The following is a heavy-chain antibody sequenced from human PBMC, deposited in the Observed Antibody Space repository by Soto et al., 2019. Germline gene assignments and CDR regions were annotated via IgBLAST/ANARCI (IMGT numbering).Heavy chain of an antibody. D-gene: IGHD1-26*01. J-gene: IGHJ4*02. Sequence: QVQLQESGPRLVEASQTLSLTCTVSNASITSSGYYWSWDRQPPGKRLEWIGYIYHSGSTFYSPSLQSRLTMSVDTSQNQFSLTLRSVTAADTAVYHCARMSGTYYVPDYWGQGTLVTVSS. CDR2: IYHSGST. CDR1: NASITSSGYY. CDR3: ARMSGTYYVPDY. V-gene: IGHV4-31*03.